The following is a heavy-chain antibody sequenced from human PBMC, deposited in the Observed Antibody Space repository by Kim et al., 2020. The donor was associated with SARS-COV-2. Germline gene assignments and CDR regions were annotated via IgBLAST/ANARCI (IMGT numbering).Heavy chain of an antibody. D-gene: IGHD1-26*01. V-gene: IGHV4-31*03. CDR2: IFYSGST. CDR3: ATESGSSSGTDFGY. Sequence: SETLSLTCNVSGGSINSGGYYWSWIRQRPGKGLEWIGYIFYSGSTYYNPSLNGRISISMDTSKNQFSLEVTSVTAADTAVYYCATESGSSSGTDFGYWGQGTLVTVSS. J-gene: IGHJ4*02. CDR1: GGSINSGGYY.